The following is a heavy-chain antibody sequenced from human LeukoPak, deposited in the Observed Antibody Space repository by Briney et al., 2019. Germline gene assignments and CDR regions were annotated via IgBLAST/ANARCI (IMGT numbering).Heavy chain of an antibody. D-gene: IGHD3-22*01. CDR3: ARGAYYYED. J-gene: IGHJ4*02. V-gene: IGHV3-33*01. CDR2: VWYDGSNK. CDR1: GFTFSSYG. Sequence: GGSLRLSCAASGFTFSSYGMHWVRQDPGKGLEWVAVVWYDGSNKYYADSVKGRFTISRDNSKNTLYLQMNSLRAEDTAVYYCARGAYYYEDWGQGTLVTVSS.